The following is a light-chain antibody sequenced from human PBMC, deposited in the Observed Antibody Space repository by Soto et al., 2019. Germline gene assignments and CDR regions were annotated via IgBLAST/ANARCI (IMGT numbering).Light chain of an antibody. CDR1: NSDIGIYDF. CDR2: EVS. J-gene: IGLJ3*02. Sequence: QSALTQPSSASGSPGQSVTISCTGTNSDIGIYDFVSWYQQHPGKAPKLLIYEVSKRPSGVPDRFSGSKSGNTASLTVSDLQTEDAADYFCSAYAGTNDLGVFGGGTKVTVL. V-gene: IGLV2-8*01. CDR3: SAYAGTNDLGV.